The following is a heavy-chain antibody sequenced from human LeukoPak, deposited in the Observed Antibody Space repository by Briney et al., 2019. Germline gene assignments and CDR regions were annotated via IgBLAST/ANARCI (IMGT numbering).Heavy chain of an antibody. Sequence: SETLSLTCAVYGGSFSGYYWSWIRQPPGKGLEWIGEINHSGSTNYNPSLKSRVTISVDTSKNQFSLKLSSVTAADTAVYYCARVGWDIVVVPAAIGVHYGMDVWGQGTTVTVSS. V-gene: IGHV4-34*01. CDR1: GGSFSGYY. CDR2: INHSGST. D-gene: IGHD2-2*02. J-gene: IGHJ6*02. CDR3: ARVGWDIVVVPAAIGVHYGMDV.